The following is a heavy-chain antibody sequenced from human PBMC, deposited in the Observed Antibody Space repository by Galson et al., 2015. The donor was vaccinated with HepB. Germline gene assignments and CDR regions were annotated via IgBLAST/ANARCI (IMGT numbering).Heavy chain of an antibody. CDR2: IIPIFGTA. D-gene: IGHD6-19*01. V-gene: IGHV1-69*13. J-gene: IGHJ4*02. CDR3: ARVGGDIAVAGY. CDR1: GGTFSSYA. Sequence: SVKVSCKASGGTFSSYAISWVRQAPGQGLEWMGGIIPIFGTANYAQKFQGRVTITADESTSTAYMELSSLRSEDTAVYYCARVGGDIAVAGYWGQGTLVTVSS.